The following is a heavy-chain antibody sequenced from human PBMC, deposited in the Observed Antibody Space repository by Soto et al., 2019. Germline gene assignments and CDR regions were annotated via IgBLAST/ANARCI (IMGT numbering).Heavy chain of an antibody. D-gene: IGHD3-22*01. CDR1: GYSFTSYW. V-gene: IGHV5-51*01. CDR3: ARMPPTMIVVGDAFDI. CDR2: IYPGDSDT. Sequence: GESLKISCKGSGYSFTSYWIGWVRQMPGKGLEWMGIIYPGDSDTRYSPSFQGQVTISADKSISTAYLQWSSLKASDTAMYYCARMPPTMIVVGDAFDIWGQGTMVTV. J-gene: IGHJ3*02.